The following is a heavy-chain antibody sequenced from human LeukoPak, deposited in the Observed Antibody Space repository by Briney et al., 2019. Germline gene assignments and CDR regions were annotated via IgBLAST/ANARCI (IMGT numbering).Heavy chain of an antibody. CDR2: IDWDDDK. CDR3: ARMTTVTTSGSFDY. V-gene: IGHV2-70*11. Sequence: SGPALVKPTQTLTLTCTFSGFSLSTSGMCVSWIRQPPGKALEWLARIDWDDDKYYRTSLKTRLTISKDTSKNQVVLTMTNMDPVDTATYYCARMTTVTTSGSFDYWGQGTLVTVSS. J-gene: IGHJ4*02. CDR1: GFSLSTSGMC. D-gene: IGHD4-17*01.